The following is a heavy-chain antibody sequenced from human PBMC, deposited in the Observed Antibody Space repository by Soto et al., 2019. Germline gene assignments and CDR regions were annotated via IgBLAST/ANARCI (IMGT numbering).Heavy chain of an antibody. CDR3: AKFRKALTVRKHDALDI. CDR2: ISGSTNTT. Sequence: EVQLLESGGKLVQPGGSLRLSCAASGFPFRNYDMNWVRQAPGKGLEWVSGISGSTNTTYYGDSVKGRFTISRDDSKMTLFLQMNSLRADDTAVYYCAKFRKALTVRKHDALDIWGQGTVVTVSS. J-gene: IGHJ3*02. CDR1: GFPFRNYD. D-gene: IGHD2-21*02. V-gene: IGHV3-23*01.